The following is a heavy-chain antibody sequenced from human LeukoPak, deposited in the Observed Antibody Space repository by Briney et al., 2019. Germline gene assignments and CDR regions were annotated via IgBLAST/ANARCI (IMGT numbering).Heavy chain of an antibody. CDR2: INPSGGST. J-gene: IGHJ4*02. D-gene: IGHD3-10*01. Sequence: ASVKVSCKASGYTFTSYYMHWVRQAPGQGLEWMGIINPSGGSTSYAQKFQGRVTMTTDTSTSSAYMELRSLTPDDTAVYYCASSELWFGELFYFDYWGQGTRVTVSS. CDR1: GYTFTSYY. CDR3: ASSELWFGELFYFDY. V-gene: IGHV1-46*01.